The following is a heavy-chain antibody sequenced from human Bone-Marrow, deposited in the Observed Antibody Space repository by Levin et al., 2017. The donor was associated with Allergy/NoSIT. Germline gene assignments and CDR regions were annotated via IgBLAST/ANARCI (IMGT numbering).Heavy chain of an antibody. CDR2: INPSTGGT. V-gene: IGHV1-2*02. CDR1: GYTFPTYW. CDR3: ARRIILGGGRLFDD. D-gene: IGHD3-10*01. Sequence: ASVKVSCKTSGYTFPTYWIHWVRQAPRQGLEWMGWINPSTGGTNYAQNLQGRVTMTRDTPISAVYMELGSLRSDDTAVYYCARRIILGGGRLFDDWGQGTLVTVSS. J-gene: IGHJ4*02.